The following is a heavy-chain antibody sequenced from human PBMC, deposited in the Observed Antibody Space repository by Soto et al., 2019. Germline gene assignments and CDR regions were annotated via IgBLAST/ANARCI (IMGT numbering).Heavy chain of an antibody. CDR3: ATAYCTNVVCFGDYRMDD. D-gene: IGHD2-8*01. CDR1: GYSFTSYW. J-gene: IGHJ6*02. V-gene: IGHV5-10-1*01. Sequence: GESLKISGEGSGYSFTSYWISWVRQMPGKGLEWMGRIDPSDSYTNYSPSFQGHVTISADKSISTAYLQWSSLKASDTAMYYCATAYCTNVVCFGDYRMDDCG. CDR2: IDPSDSYT.